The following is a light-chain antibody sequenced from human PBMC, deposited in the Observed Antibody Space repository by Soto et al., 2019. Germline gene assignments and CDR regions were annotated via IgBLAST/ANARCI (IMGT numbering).Light chain of an antibody. CDR2: HAS. J-gene: IGKJ1*01. Sequence: IQVNISVSTVPAKVGDRVTIICRASQSISNWLAWYQQKPGTAPKLLIYHASTLESGVPSRFSGSGSGTEFTLTISSLQPDDFATYYCQQYMSYSFGQRTNVDIK. CDR1: QSISNW. CDR3: QQYMSYS. V-gene: IGKV1-5*02.